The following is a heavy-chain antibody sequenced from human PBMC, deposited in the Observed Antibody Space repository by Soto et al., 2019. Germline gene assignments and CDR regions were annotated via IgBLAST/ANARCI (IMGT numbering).Heavy chain of an antibody. D-gene: IGHD1-26*01. Sequence: QVQLQESGPGLVKPSETLSLTCTVSGGSMSGYYWSWIRQPAGKGLEWIGRIYTSGSTNYNPSLKRRVTMSVDTSKNQFSLKLSSVTAADTAEYYCARDGGSYPYYIDYWGQGTLVTVSS. CDR2: IYTSGST. CDR3: ARDGGSYPYYIDY. CDR1: GGSMSGYY. V-gene: IGHV4-4*07. J-gene: IGHJ4*02.